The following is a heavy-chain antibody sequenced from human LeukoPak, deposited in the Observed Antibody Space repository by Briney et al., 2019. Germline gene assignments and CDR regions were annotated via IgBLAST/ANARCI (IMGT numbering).Heavy chain of an antibody. V-gene: IGHV3-30*18. J-gene: IGHJ6*02. D-gene: IGHD4-17*01. CDR1: GFTFSSYG. Sequence: GRSLRLSCAASGFTFSSYGMHWVRQAPGKGLEWVAVKSYDGSNKYYADSVKGRFTISRDNSKNTLYLQMNSLRAEDTAVYYCAKSNATVTTYWGSYGMDVWGQGTTVTVSS. CDR3: AKSNATVTTYWGSYGMDV. CDR2: KSYDGSNK.